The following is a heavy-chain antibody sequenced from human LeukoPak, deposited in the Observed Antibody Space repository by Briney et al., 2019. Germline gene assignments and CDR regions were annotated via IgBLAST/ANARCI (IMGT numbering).Heavy chain of an antibody. CDR2: IGHIGGTA. CDR1: GFNFSSFA. V-gene: IGHV3-23*01. J-gene: IGHJ4*02. Sequence: GGSLRLSCAASGFNFSSFAMSWVRQAPGKGLEGVSGIGHIGGTAYYADSVKGRFTISRDNPKNTLYLQMSSLRAEDTAVVYCAYVRGMGGQGTLVTVSS. CDR3: AYVRGM. D-gene: IGHD3-10*02.